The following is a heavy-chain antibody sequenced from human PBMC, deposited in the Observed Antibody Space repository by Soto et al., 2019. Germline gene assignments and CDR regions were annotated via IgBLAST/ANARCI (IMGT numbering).Heavy chain of an antibody. V-gene: IGHV4-59*01. CDR2: IYYSGST. CDR3: ARGRIGWLGEAVDY. CDR1: GGSISNYY. J-gene: IGHJ4*02. D-gene: IGHD3-10*01. Sequence: SETLSLTCTVSGGSISNYYWSWIRQPPGKGPEWIGYIYYSGSTNYNPSLKSRVTISVDTSKNQFSLKLRSVTAADTAVYYCARGRIGWLGEAVDYWGQGTLVTVSS.